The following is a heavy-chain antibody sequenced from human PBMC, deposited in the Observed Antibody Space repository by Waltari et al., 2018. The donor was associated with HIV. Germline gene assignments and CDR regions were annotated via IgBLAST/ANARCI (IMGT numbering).Heavy chain of an antibody. V-gene: IGHV4-59*11. Sequence: QVQLQESGPGLVKPSETLSLTCSVSGGSITNHYLSWIRQSPEKGLEWIGYIYFNGNTNYNSSLKSRVTMSADTSKNQSSLKLTSVTAADSAKYYCARGPIMTPGNFYNGFDVWGRGTTVTVSS. D-gene: IGHD2-15*01. J-gene: IGHJ6*02. CDR1: GGSITNHY. CDR3: ARGPIMTPGNFYNGFDV. CDR2: IYFNGNT.